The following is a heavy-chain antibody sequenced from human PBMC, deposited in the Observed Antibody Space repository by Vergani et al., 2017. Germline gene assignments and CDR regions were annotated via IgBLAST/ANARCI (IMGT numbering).Heavy chain of an antibody. CDR1: GYPFTAYY. J-gene: IGHJ4*02. CDR2: ISPDGFST. V-gene: IGHV1-46*03. Sequence: QVQLVQSGAEVGKPGASVKISCKAYGYPFTAYYIHWVRQAPEQGLEWVGVISPDGFSTFYAQKFQGRVTVTRDTSTSPVYMELTSLRSDDTAVYYCAREPPLTGFFDYWGQGTLVAVSS. CDR3: AREPPLTGFFDY. D-gene: IGHD3-9*01.